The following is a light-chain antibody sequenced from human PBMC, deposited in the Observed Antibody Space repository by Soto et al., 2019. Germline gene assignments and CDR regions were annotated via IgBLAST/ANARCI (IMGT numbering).Light chain of an antibody. CDR2: GNN. Sequence: QSVLTQPPSVSAAPGQKVTISCSGSSSNIGNNFVSWYRQFPGTAPKLLIYGNNKRPSGIPDRFSGSKSGTSATLGITGVQTGDEADYYCGTWDTSLSAGVFGGGTKVTVL. V-gene: IGLV1-51*01. CDR3: GTWDTSLSAGV. J-gene: IGLJ3*02. CDR1: SSNIGNNF.